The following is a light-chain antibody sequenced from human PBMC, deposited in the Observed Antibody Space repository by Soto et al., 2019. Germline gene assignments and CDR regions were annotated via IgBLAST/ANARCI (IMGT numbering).Light chain of an antibody. J-gene: IGKJ3*01. CDR2: ATS. CDR3: QQTYTTPFT. Sequence: IQMTQSPSSLSASVGDRVTITCRASQSIRKFLTWYQQKPGKAPNLLIYATSSLQSGVPSRFSGSGSGTDFTLTISSLQPEDFATYYCQQTYTTPFTFGPGTKVNIK. V-gene: IGKV1-39*01. CDR1: QSIRKF.